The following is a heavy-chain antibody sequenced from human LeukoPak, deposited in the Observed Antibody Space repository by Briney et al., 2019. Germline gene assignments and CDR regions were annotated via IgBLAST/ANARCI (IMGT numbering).Heavy chain of an antibody. J-gene: IGHJ3*02. Sequence: AGGSLRLSCEASGFTFSAYAMTWVRQAPGKGLEWVSSIGSDNKPHYSESVKGRFAISRDNSKSMLFLQLNSLRAEDTAVYYCAGAPPGDAFDIWGQGTMVTVSS. CDR1: GFTFSAYA. CDR2: IGSDNKP. D-gene: IGHD1-26*01. V-gene: IGHV3-23*05. CDR3: AGAPPGDAFDI.